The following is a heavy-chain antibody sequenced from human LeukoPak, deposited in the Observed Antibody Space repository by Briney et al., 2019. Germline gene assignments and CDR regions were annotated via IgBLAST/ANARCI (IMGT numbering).Heavy chain of an antibody. D-gene: IGHD1-1*01. J-gene: IGHJ4*02. V-gene: IGHV3-48*01. Sequence: GGSLRLSCTASGFPLSSSSINWVRQAPGKGLEWISYISSSSSNIYYLDSVQGRLTVSRDNERNSLFLQIDSPRAEDTAVYYCVRVKGTYFDYWGQGSLVTVSS. CDR1: GFPLSSSS. CDR3: VRVKGTYFDY. CDR2: ISSSSSNI.